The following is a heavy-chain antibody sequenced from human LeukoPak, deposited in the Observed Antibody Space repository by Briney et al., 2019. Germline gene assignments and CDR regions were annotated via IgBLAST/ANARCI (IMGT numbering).Heavy chain of an antibody. CDR3: ARGGYDILTGYYRSAPKPDY. D-gene: IGHD3-9*01. J-gene: IGHJ4*02. Sequence: ASVKVSCKASGYTFTSYAMNWVRQAPGQGLEWMGWINTNTGNPTYAQGFTGRFVFSLDTSVSTAYLQISSLKAEDTAVYYCARGGYDILTGYYRSAPKPDYWGQGTLVTVSS. V-gene: IGHV7-4-1*02. CDR1: GYTFTSYA. CDR2: INTNTGNP.